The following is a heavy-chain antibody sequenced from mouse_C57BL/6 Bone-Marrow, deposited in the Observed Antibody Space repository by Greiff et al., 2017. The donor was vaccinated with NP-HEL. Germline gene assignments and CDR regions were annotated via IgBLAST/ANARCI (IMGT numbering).Heavy chain of an antibody. CDR2: IWSGGST. V-gene: IGHV2-2*01. CDR3: ARNFGDYYGSSPYAMDY. Sequence: VKLVESGPGLVQPSQSLSITCTVSGFSLTSYGVHWVRQSPGKGLEWLGVIWSGGSTDYNAAFISRLSISKDNSKSQVFFKMNSLQADDTAIYYCARNFGDYYGSSPYAMDYWGQGTSVTVSS. J-gene: IGHJ4*01. CDR1: GFSLTSYG. D-gene: IGHD1-1*01.